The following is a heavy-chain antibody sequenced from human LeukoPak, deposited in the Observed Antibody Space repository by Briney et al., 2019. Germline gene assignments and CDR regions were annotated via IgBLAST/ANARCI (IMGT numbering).Heavy chain of an antibody. CDR1: GFTFSTYE. V-gene: IGHV3-48*03. Sequence: GGSLRLSCAASGFTFSTYEMNWVRQAPGKGLEWISFISGRGTTIYYADSVKGRFTISRDNANNTLYLQVNSLRAEDTAVYYCARAGSSATPSTFFGYWGQGTLVTVSS. J-gene: IGHJ4*02. CDR3: ARAGSSATPSTFFGY. CDR2: ISGRGTTI. D-gene: IGHD2-15*01.